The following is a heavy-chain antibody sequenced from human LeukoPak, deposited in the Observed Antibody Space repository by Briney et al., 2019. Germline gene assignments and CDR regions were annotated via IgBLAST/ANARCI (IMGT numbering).Heavy chain of an antibody. CDR1: GDSVSSNSTT. D-gene: IGHD1-26*01. CDR3: ARGLATATTR. Sequence: SQTLSLSCAISGDSVSSNSTTWNWIRQSPSRGLEWLGRTYYKSKWHSDYAVSVQSRIILNPDTSKNQFSLQLNSVTPEDTAVYFCARGLATATTRGGQPTLVTVSS. CDR2: TYYKSKWHS. J-gene: IGHJ4*02. V-gene: IGHV6-1*01.